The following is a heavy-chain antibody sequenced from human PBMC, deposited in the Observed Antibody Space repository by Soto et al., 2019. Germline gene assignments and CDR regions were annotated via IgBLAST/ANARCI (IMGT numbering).Heavy chain of an antibody. CDR1: GGSISSGGYY. Sequence: SETLSLTCTVSGGSISSGGYYRSWIRQHPGKGLEWIGYIYYSGSTYYNPSLKSRVTISVDTSKNQFSLKLSSVTAADTAVYYCARGDMITFGGVIAFYFDYWGQGTLVTVSS. D-gene: IGHD3-16*02. CDR3: ARGDMITFGGVIAFYFDY. J-gene: IGHJ4*02. V-gene: IGHV4-31*03. CDR2: IYYSGST.